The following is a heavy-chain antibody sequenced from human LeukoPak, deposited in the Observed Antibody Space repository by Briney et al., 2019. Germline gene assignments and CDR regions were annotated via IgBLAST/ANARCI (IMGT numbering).Heavy chain of an antibody. CDR3: AKDGGVWFGESNDY. CDR1: GFTFSSCA. CDR2: ISTSGGRT. Sequence: GGSLRLSCAASGFTFSSCAMSWVRQAPGKGLEWVSAISTSGGRTFYADSVKGRFTISRDNSKNTLYLQMNSLKAEDTAIYYCAKDGGVWFGESNDYWGQGTLVTVSS. D-gene: IGHD3-10*01. J-gene: IGHJ4*02. V-gene: IGHV3-23*01.